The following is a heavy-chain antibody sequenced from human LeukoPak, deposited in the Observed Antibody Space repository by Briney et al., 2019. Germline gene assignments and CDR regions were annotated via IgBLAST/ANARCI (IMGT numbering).Heavy chain of an antibody. Sequence: ASVKVSCKASGYTSTSYGISWVRQAPGQGLEWMGWISAYNGNTNYAQKLQGRVTMTTDTSTSTAYMELRSLRSDDTAVYYCARTARDYYDSSGYYPESYWGQGTLVTVSS. D-gene: IGHD3-22*01. CDR1: GYTSTSYG. J-gene: IGHJ4*02. CDR3: ARTARDYYDSSGYYPESY. CDR2: ISAYNGNT. V-gene: IGHV1-18*01.